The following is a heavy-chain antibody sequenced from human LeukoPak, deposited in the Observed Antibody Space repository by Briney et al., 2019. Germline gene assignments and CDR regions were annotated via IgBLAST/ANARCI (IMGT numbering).Heavy chain of an antibody. CDR2: VLYDGGDK. V-gene: IGHV3-30*02. D-gene: IGHD3-10*01. CDR3: ARDRVGSGSYFLDY. CDR1: GFTFNRYA. Sequence: GGSLRLSCAASGFTFNRYAMHWVRQAPGKGPEWVAIVLYDGGDKYYADSVKGRFTISRDSSKNTLYLQVNSLRVEDTAVYYCARDRVGSGSYFLDYWGQGALVTVSS. J-gene: IGHJ4*02.